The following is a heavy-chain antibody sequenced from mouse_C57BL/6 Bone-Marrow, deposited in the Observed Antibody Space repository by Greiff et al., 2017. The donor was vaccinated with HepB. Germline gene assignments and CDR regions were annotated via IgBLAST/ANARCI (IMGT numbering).Heavy chain of an antibody. CDR3: ALYGSSPAWFAY. J-gene: IGHJ3*01. CDR2: INPYNGGT. V-gene: IGHV1-19*01. D-gene: IGHD1-1*01. CDR1: GYTFTDYY. Sequence: EVQRVESGPVLVKPGASVKMSCKASGYTFTDYYMNWVKQSHGKSLEWIGVINPYNGGTSYNQKFKGKATLTVDKSSSTAYMELNSLTSEDSAVYYCALYGSSPAWFAYWGQGTLVTVSA.